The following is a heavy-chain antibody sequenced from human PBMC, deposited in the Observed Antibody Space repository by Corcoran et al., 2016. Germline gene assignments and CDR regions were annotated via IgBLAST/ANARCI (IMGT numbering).Heavy chain of an antibody. Sequence: QVQLQQWGAGLLKPSETLSLTCTVSGGSFSGYYWSWIRQPPGKGLEWIGEINHSGSTNYNPSLKSRVTISVDTSKNQFSLKLSSVTAADTAVYYCARRYLERYSYGMDVWGQGTPVTVSS. V-gene: IGHV4-34*01. D-gene: IGHD3-3*01. CDR3: ARRYLERYSYGMDV. J-gene: IGHJ6*02. CDR2: INHSGST. CDR1: GGSFSGYY.